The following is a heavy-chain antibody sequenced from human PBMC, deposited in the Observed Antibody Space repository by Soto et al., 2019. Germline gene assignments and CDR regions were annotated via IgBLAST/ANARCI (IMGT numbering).Heavy chain of an antibody. V-gene: IGHV5-51*01. CDR1: GYSFTSYW. J-gene: IGHJ4*02. CDR3: DRESFWSGSDY. Sequence: ESLKISCKGSGYSFTSYWIGWVRQMPGKGLEWMGIIYPGDSDTRYSPSFQGQVTISADKSTTTAYLQWSSLKAPDTAMYYCDRESFWSGSDYWGQGDLVTVSS. D-gene: IGHD3-3*01. CDR2: IYPGDSDT.